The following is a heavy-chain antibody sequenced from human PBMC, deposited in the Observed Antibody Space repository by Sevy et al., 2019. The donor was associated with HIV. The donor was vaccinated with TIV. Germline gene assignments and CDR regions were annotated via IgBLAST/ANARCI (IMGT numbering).Heavy chain of an antibody. V-gene: IGHV4-34*01. Sequence: SETLSLTCAVYGESFSNYYWSWIRLSPGKGLESIGEIDHSGRSDYNPSLKSRVTMSVDTSKNQFSLKLTSVTAADTAVYYCARGSKPFRSDYGDYRGVGYYFDSWGQGTLVTVSS. D-gene: IGHD4-17*01. CDR1: GESFSNYY. CDR3: ARGSKPFRSDYGDYRGVGYYFDS. J-gene: IGHJ4*02. CDR2: IDHSGRS.